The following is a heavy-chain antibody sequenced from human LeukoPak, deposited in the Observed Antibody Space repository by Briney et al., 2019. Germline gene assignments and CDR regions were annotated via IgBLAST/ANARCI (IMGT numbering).Heavy chain of an antibody. CDR1: GFTFSSYS. J-gene: IGHJ6*03. V-gene: IGHV3-43D*03. CDR2: INWDGGST. CDR3: AKDAVAINYYYYYMDV. D-gene: IGHD6-19*01. Sequence: GGSLRLSCAASGFTFSSYSMNWVRQAPGKGLEWVSGINWDGGSTYYADSVKGRFTISRDNSKNSLYLQMNSLRAEDTALYYCAKDAVAINYYYYYMDVWGKGTTVTVSS.